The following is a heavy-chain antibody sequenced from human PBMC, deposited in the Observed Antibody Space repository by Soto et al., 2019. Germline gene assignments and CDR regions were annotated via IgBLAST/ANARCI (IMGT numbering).Heavy chain of an antibody. CDR3: ARGATDSYPGSRIFDF. V-gene: IGHV3-23*01. J-gene: IGHJ4*02. CDR1: GLTFGSRA. D-gene: IGHD3-10*01. CDR2: ITESGGDA. Sequence: GGSLRLSCVASGLTFGSRAMSWVRQAPGEGLEWVSSITESGGDAKYAGSVGGRFTISRDNSKNTLYLRMSSLRAEDSGVYYCARGATDSYPGSRIFDFWGQGTLVTVSS.